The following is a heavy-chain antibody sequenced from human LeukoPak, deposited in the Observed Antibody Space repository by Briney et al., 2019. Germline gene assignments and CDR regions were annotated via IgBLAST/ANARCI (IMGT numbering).Heavy chain of an antibody. V-gene: IGHV3-74*01. CDR2: VNTDGSHT. CDR3: ARGDLTFWGFPH. D-gene: IGHD7-27*01. Sequence: PGGSLRLSCAASGFTFSSYWMHWVRQAPGKGLMWVSRVNTDGSHTNYADSVKGRFTISRDNAKNALYLQMNSLRAEDTAIYYCARGDLTFWGFPHWGLGALVTVSS. CDR1: GFTFSSYW. J-gene: IGHJ4*02.